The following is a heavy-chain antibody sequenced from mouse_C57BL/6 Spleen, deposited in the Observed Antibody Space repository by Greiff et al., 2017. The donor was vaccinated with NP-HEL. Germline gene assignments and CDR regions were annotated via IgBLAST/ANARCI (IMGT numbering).Heavy chain of an antibody. CDR3: ARDSNYVIDY. Sequence: DVKLQESGPGLVKPSQSLSLTCSVTGYSITSGYYWNWIRQFPGNKLEWMGYISYDGSNNYNPSLKNRISITRDTSKNQFFLKLNSVTTEDTATYYCARDSNYVIDYWGQGTTLTVSS. V-gene: IGHV3-6*01. CDR2: ISYDGSN. CDR1: GYSITSGYY. J-gene: IGHJ2*01. D-gene: IGHD2-5*01.